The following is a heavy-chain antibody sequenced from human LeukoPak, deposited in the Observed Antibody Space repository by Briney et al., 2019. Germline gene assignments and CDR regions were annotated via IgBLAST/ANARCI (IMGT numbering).Heavy chain of an antibody. CDR3: ARAISSNYRPEYYFDY. CDR2: ISYDGNNQ. V-gene: IGHV3-30-3*01. Sequence: GGSLRLSCAVSGFAFSSLAMHWVRQAPGKGLEWVAFISYDGNNQYYADSVKGRFTISRDNAKNSLYLQMNSLRAEDTAVYYCARAISSNYRPEYYFDYWGQGTLVTVSS. CDR1: GFAFSSLA. J-gene: IGHJ4*02. D-gene: IGHD4-11*01.